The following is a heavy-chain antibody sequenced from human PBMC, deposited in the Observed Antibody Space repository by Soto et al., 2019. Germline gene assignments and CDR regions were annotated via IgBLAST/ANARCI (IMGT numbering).Heavy chain of an antibody. CDR3: ARGRENYYDSSGYYLDY. Sequence: SETLSLTCTVSGGSISSYYWSWIRQPPGKGLEWIGYIYYSGSTNYNPSLKSRVTISVDTSKNQFSLKLSSVTAADTAVYYCARGRENYYDSSGYYLDYWGQGTLVTVSS. CDR1: GGSISSYY. V-gene: IGHV4-59*01. CDR2: IYYSGST. D-gene: IGHD3-22*01. J-gene: IGHJ4*02.